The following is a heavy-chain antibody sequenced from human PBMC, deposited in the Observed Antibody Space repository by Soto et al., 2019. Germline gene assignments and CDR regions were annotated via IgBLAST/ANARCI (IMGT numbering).Heavy chain of an antibody. CDR2: ISAYNGNT. V-gene: IGHV1-18*01. Sequence: GASVKVSCKASGYTFTSYGISWVRQAPGQGLEWMGWISAYNGNTNYAQKLQGRVTMTTDTSTSTAYMELRSLRSDDTAVYYCARDLYLLLDISSGWYLYDYWGQGTLVTVSS. D-gene: IGHD6-19*01. J-gene: IGHJ4*02. CDR3: ARDLYLLLDISSGWYLYDY. CDR1: GYTFTSYG.